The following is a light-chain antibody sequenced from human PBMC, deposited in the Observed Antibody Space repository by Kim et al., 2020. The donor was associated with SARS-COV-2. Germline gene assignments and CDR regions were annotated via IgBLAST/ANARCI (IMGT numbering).Light chain of an antibody. J-gene: IGLJ3*02. CDR1: TGAVTPTHY. V-gene: IGLV7-46*01. CDR3: LLSFSGIRV. CDR2: DTG. Sequence: QAVVTQEPSLTVSPGETVTLTCASSTGAVTPTHYPYWFQKKPGEVPRTLIFDTGSRHSWTPARFSGSLSGDKAVLTLAGAQPEDEGDYYCLLSFSGIRVLGGGTQLTVL.